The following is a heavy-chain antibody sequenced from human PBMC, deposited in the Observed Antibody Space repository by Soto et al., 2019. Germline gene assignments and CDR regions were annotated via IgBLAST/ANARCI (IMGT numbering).Heavy chain of an antibody. V-gene: IGHV5-51*01. J-gene: IGHJ4*02. D-gene: IGHD3-22*01. CDR3: ARRLVYTCFYDSSGYYFDY. Sequence: GESLKISCKGSGYSFTSYWIGWVRQMPGKGLEWMGIIYPGDSDTRYSPSFQGKVTISADKSISTAYLQWSSLKASDTAMYYCARRLVYTCFYDSSGYYFDYWGQGTLVTVSS. CDR2: IYPGDSDT. CDR1: GYSFTSYW.